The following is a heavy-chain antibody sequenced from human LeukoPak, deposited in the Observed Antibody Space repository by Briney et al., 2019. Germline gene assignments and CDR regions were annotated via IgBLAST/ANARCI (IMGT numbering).Heavy chain of an antibody. Sequence: SETLSLTCAVYGGSFSGYYWSWIRQPPGKGLEWIGEINHSGSTNYNPSLKSRVTISVDTSKNQFSLKLSSVTAADTAVYYCARGLSEGATPFDYWGQGTLVTVSS. V-gene: IGHV4-34*01. CDR3: ARGLSEGATPFDY. CDR1: GGSFSGYY. CDR2: INHSGST. J-gene: IGHJ4*02. D-gene: IGHD1-26*01.